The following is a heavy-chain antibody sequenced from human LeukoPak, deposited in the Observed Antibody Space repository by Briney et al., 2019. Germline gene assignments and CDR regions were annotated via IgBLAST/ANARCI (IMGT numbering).Heavy chain of an antibody. D-gene: IGHD3-10*01. CDR1: GYSFTSDW. Sequence: GESLKISCQGSGYSFTSDWIGWVRQMPGKGLEWMGIIYPGDSDTRYSPSFQGHVTISTDKSISTAYLQWSSLKASDTAMYYCARQRPYYSGAGSYRAFDIWGQGTMVIVSS. CDR2: IYPGDSDT. J-gene: IGHJ3*02. CDR3: ARQRPYYSGAGSYRAFDI. V-gene: IGHV5-51*01.